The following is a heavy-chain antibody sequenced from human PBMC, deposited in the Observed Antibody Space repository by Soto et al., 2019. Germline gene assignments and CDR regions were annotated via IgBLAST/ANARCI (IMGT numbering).Heavy chain of an antibody. CDR1: GGSISSYY. D-gene: IGHD2-8*02. Sequence: SETLSLTCTVSGGSISSYYWSWIRQPPGKGLEWIGYIYYSGITDYNPSLKSRVTISVDTSKSQFSPKLSSVTAADTAVYYCARGGGVYYFDYWGQGTLVTVSS. CDR2: IYYSGIT. V-gene: IGHV4-59*01. J-gene: IGHJ4*02. CDR3: ARGGGVYYFDY.